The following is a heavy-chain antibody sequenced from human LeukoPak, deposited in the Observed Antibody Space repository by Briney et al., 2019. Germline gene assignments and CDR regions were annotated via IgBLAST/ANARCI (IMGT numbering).Heavy chain of an antibody. D-gene: IGHD1-14*01. J-gene: IGHJ4*02. CDR1: GFPLISYS. V-gene: IGHV3-48*01. Sequence: GGSLSLSCAASGFPLISYSINWVRQAPGKGLEWVSYISSSGSAIYYVDSVKGRFTVSRDNAKNSLFLQMNSPRAEDTAVYYCVRVKGIYFDYWGQGSLVTVSS. CDR3: VRVKGIYFDY. CDR2: ISSSGSAI.